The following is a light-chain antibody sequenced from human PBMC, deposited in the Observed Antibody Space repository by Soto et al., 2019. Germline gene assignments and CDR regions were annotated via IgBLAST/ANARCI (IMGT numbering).Light chain of an antibody. J-gene: IGKJ1*01. Sequence: VLTQSPGTLSLSPGQRATLSCRASHTIGNNFLAWYQKKPGQAPRLLIYGASIRATGVPERFSGSGSGGDFTLTINRLEPEDSAVYYCQQYGSSPAKFGQGTKVEI. CDR2: GAS. CDR1: HTIGNNF. CDR3: QQYGSSPAK. V-gene: IGKV3-20*01.